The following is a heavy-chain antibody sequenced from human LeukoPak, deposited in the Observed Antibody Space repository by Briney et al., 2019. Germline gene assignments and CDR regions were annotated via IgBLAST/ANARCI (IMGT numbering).Heavy chain of an antibody. D-gene: IGHD3-16*01. CDR3: ARGGDYGDYFDY. Sequence: SVKVSCKASGGNFSSYAIRWGRQAPGQGLELMGRIIPILGIANYAQKFQGRVTTTADKSTSTAYMELSSLRSEDTAVYYCARGGDYGDYFDYWGQGTLVTVSS. CDR2: IIPILGIA. J-gene: IGHJ4*02. CDR1: GGNFSSYA. V-gene: IGHV1-69*04.